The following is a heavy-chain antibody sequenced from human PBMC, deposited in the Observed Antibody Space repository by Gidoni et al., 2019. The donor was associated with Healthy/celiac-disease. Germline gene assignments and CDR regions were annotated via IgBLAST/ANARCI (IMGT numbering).Heavy chain of an antibody. Sequence: EVQLLEAGGGLVQPGGSLRLSCAAAGFTVSSYAMSWVRQAPGKGLEWVSAISGSGGSTYYADSVKGRFTISRDNSKNTLYLQMNSLRAEDTAVYYCAKVSAVVTPTDAFDIWGQGTMVTVSS. V-gene: IGHV3-23*01. CDR3: AKVSAVVTPTDAFDI. J-gene: IGHJ3*02. CDR2: ISGSGGST. CDR1: GFTVSSYA. D-gene: IGHD2-21*02.